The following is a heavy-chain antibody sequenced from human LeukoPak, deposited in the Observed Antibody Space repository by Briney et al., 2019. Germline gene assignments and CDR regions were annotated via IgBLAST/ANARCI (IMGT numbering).Heavy chain of an antibody. CDR2: INPSGVSA. CDR3: AREERAIAALGRGALDY. J-gene: IGHJ4*02. V-gene: IGHV1-46*01. CDR1: RYTFSNYF. D-gene: IGHD6-13*01. Sequence: ASVKVSCKASRYTFSNYFIHWVRQAPGQGLEWMGIINPSGVSATYAQSFQGRLTMTRDTSTGTVYMELSSLRSEDTAVYYCAREERAIAALGRGALDYWGQGTLVTVSS.